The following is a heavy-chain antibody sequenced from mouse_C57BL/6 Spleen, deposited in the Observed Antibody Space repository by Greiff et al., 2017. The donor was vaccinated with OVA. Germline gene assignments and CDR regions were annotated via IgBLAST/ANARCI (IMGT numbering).Heavy chain of an antibody. CDR2: INPSTGGT. J-gene: IGHJ3*01. CDR3: AKGSSSAWFAY. Sequence: EVQLQQSGPELVKPGASVKISCKASGYSFTGYYMNWVKQSPEKSLEWIGEINPSTGGTTYNQKFKAKATLTVDKSSSTAYMQLKSLTSEDSAVYYCAKGSSSAWFAYWGQGTLVTVSA. CDR1: GYSFTGYY. V-gene: IGHV1-42*01.